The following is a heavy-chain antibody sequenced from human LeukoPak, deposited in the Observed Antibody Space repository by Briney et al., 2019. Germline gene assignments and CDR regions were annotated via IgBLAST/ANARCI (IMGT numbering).Heavy chain of an antibody. D-gene: IGHD3-22*01. J-gene: IGHJ4*02. CDR2: IYYTGST. V-gene: IGHV4-39*01. CDR1: GGSISSSSYH. CDR3: TRRVAGSSYRDY. Sequence: SETLSLTCTVSGGSISSSSYHWGWIRQPPGKGLEWIGNIYYTGSTYYNPSLKSRVTISVDTSKTQFSLNLSSVTAADTAVYYCTRRVAGSSYRDYWGQGTLVTVSP.